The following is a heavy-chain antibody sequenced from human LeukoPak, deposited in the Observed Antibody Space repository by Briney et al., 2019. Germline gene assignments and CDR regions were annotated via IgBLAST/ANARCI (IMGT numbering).Heavy chain of an antibody. CDR3: ARRAATGYYFDS. Sequence: SETLSLTCTVSGVSMSSYYWSWIRQPPGKGLEWIGYIFSSGHTNYNPSLKSRITISVDTSKNQFSLKLSSVTAADTAVYYCARRAATGYYFDSWGQGTLVTVSS. CDR1: GVSMSSYY. V-gene: IGHV4-59*01. D-gene: IGHD6-13*01. CDR2: IFSSGHT. J-gene: IGHJ4*02.